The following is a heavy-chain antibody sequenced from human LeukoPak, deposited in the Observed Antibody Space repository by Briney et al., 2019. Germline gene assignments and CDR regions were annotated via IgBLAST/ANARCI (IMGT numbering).Heavy chain of an antibody. J-gene: IGHJ6*03. CDR2: ISAYNGNT. D-gene: IGHD7-27*01. CDR1: GYTFTSYG. Sequence: ASVKVSCKASGYTFTSYGISWVRQAPGQGLEWVGWISAYNGNTNYAQKLQGRVTMTTDTSTSTAYMELRSLRSDDTAVYYCARGDWGSPDYYYMDVWGKGTTVTISS. V-gene: IGHV1-18*01. CDR3: ARGDWGSPDYYYMDV.